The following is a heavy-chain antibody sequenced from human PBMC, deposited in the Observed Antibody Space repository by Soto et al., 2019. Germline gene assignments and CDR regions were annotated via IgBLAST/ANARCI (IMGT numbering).Heavy chain of an antibody. V-gene: IGHV1-69*13. D-gene: IGHD3-10*01. CDR1: GGTFSSYA. CDR3: ARDQRGNYYYYGMDV. J-gene: IGHJ6*02. Sequence: SVKVSCKASGGTFSSYAISRVRQAPGQGLEWMGGIIPIFGTANYAQKFQGRVTITADESTSTAYMELSSLRSEDTAVYYCARDQRGNYYYYGMDVWGQGTTVTVSS. CDR2: IIPIFGTA.